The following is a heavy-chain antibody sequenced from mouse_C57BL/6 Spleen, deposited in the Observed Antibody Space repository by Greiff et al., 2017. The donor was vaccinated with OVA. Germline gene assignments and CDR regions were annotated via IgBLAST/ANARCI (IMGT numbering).Heavy chain of an antibody. CDR3: ARKDYGSSFAY. J-gene: IGHJ3*01. V-gene: IGHV1-69*01. CDR1: GYTFTSYW. Sequence: VQLQQSGAELVMPGASVKLSCKASGYTFTSYWMHWVKQRPGQGLEWIGEIDPSDSYTNYNQKFKGKSTLTVDKSSSTAYMQLSSLTSEDSAVYYCARKDYGSSFAYWGQGTLVTVSA. D-gene: IGHD1-1*01. CDR2: IDPSDSYT.